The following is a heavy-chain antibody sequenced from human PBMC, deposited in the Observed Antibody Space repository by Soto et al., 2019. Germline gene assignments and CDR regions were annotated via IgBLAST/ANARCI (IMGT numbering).Heavy chain of an antibody. CDR1: GGSISSGGYY. CDR3: AREIFAARMWFDP. V-gene: IGHV4-31*03. Sequence: PSETLSLTCTVSGGSISSGGYYWSWIRQHPGKGLEWIGYIYYSGSTYYNPSLKSRVTISVDTSKNQFSLKLSSVTAADTAVYYCAREIFAARMWFDPWGQGTLVTVSS. J-gene: IGHJ5*02. D-gene: IGHD6-6*01. CDR2: IYYSGST.